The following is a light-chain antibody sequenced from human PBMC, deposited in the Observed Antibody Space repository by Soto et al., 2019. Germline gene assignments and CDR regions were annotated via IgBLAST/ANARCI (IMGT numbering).Light chain of an antibody. CDR3: QQRSNWPYT. J-gene: IGKJ5*01. CDR1: QSVSIK. V-gene: IGKV3D-11*02. CDR2: DAS. Sequence: EIVMTQSPATLSVSPRERATLSXXASQSVSIKLAWYQQKPGQAPRXXIYDASNRATGIPARFSGSGPGTDFTLTISSLEPEDFAVYYCQQRSNWPYTFGQGTRLEIK.